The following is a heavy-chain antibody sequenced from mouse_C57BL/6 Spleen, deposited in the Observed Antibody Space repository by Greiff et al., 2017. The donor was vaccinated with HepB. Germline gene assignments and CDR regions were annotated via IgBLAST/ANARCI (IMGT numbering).Heavy chain of an antibody. D-gene: IGHD2-2*01. CDR1: GYTFTDYN. J-gene: IGHJ3*01. V-gene: IGHV1-18*01. Sequence: EVQLQQSGPELVKPGASVKIPCKASGYTFTDYNMDWVKQSHGKSLEWIGDINPNNGGTIYNQKFKGKATLTVDKSSSTAYMELRSLTSEDTAVYYCARRGFNDGYDRDFAYWGQGTLVTVSA. CDR3: ARRGFNDGYDRDFAY. CDR2: INPNNGGT.